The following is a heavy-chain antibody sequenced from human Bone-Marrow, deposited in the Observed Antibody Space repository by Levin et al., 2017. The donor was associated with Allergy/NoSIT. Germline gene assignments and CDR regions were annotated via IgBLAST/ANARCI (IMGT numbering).Heavy chain of an antibody. CDR3: ARDVNSNSNYYGMDV. CDR1: GGTFRTSG. V-gene: IGHV1-69*13. CDR2: IIPMAVTA. J-gene: IGHJ6*02. Sequence: SVKVSCKASGGTFRTSGFTWVRQAPGHGLEWMGGIIPMAVTANYAEKFQDRVTITADESTNTVYMDLSSLRSEDTAVYYCARDVNSNSNYYGMDVWGQGTTVTVFS. D-gene: IGHD5-18*01.